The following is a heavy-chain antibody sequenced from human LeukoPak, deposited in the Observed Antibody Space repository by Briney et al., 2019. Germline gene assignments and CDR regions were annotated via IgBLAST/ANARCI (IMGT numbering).Heavy chain of an antibody. CDR3: ARGDGTFDY. V-gene: IGHV1-69*13. Sequence: ASVKVSCKASGGTFSSYGINWVRQAPGQGLEWMGGIIPIFGTSNYAQKFQGRVTITADESTSTAYMELRSLRSDDTAVYYCARGDGTFDYWGQGTLVTVSS. CDR1: GGTFSSYG. J-gene: IGHJ4*02. D-gene: IGHD5-24*01. CDR2: IIPIFGTS.